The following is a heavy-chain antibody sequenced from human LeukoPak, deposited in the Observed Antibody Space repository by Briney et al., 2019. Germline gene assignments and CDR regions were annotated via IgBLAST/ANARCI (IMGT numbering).Heavy chain of an antibody. J-gene: IGHJ4*02. CDR1: GFTVSSNY. V-gene: IGHV3-53*01. CDR3: ARFGRDGYTGLRY. D-gene: IGHD5-24*01. CDR2: IYSGGST. Sequence: GGSLRLSCAASGFTVSSNYISWVRQAQGKGLEWVSVIYSGGSTYYADSVKGRFTISRDNSENTLYLQMNSLRAEDTAVYYCARFGRDGYTGLRYWGQGTLVTVSS.